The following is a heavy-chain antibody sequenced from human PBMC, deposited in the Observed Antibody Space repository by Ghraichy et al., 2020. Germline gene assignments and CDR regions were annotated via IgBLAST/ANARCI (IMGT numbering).Heavy chain of an antibody. J-gene: IGHJ4*02. Sequence: GGSLRLSCAASGFTFSSYAMSWVRQAPGKGLEWVSAISGSGGSTYYADSVKGRFTISRDNSKNTLYLQMNSLRAEDTAVYYCAKDLEEYYDILTGYYPAGYFDYWGQGTLVTVSS. CDR1: GFTFSSYA. V-gene: IGHV3-23*01. D-gene: IGHD3-9*01. CDR3: AKDLEEYYDILTGYYPAGYFDY. CDR2: ISGSGGST.